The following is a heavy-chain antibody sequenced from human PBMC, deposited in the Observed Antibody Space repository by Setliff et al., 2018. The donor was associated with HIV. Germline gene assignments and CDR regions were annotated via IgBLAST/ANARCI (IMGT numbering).Heavy chain of an antibody. J-gene: IGHJ3*02. Sequence: SETLSLTCAVSGYSINSDYYWAWIRQPPGKGLEWLGSISHSGSTYYNPSLRSRVTISVDTSKNQFSLRLSSVTAADMAVFYCARGYAFDIWGQGTMVTVSS. CDR3: ARGYAFDI. CDR1: GYSINSDYY. CDR2: ISHSGST. V-gene: IGHV4-38-2*01.